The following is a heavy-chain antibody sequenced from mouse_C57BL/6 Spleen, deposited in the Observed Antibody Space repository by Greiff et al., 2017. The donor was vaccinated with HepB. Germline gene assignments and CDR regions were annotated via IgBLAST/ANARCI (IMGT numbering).Heavy chain of an antibody. D-gene: IGHD2-4*01. J-gene: IGHJ3*01. V-gene: IGHV5-4*01. CDR2: ISDGGSYT. CDR3: ARSSYDYDKGAWFAY. Sequence: EVQGVESGGGLVKPGGSLKLSCAASGFTFSSYAMSWVRQTPEKRLEWVATISDGGSYTYYPDNVKGRFTISRDNAKNNLYLQMSHLKSEDTAMYYCARSSYDYDKGAWFAYWGQGTLVTVSA. CDR1: GFTFSSYA.